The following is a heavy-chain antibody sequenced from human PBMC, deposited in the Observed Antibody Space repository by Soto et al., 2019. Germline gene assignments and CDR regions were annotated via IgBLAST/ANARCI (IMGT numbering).Heavy chain of an antibody. J-gene: IGHJ4*02. D-gene: IGHD3-22*01. CDR2: ISYSASS. V-gene: IGHV4-31*03. CDR1: GGSISSGGYY. CDR3: ARAHTYYYDISGISKQSFHFDS. Sequence: SETLSLTCNVSGGSISSGGYYWNWIRQVPGRGLEWIGYISYSASSFYNPSLESRVSVSIDTSGNQFSLKLSSMTAADTAVYFCARAHTYYYDISGISKQSFHFDSWGQGTLVTVSS.